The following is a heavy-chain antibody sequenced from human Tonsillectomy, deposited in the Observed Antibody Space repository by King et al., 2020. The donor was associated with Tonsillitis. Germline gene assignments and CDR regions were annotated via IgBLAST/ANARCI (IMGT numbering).Heavy chain of an antibody. CDR1: GGSISSGGYS. CDR2: IYYTGTT. Sequence: QLQESGPGLLKPSQTLSLTCAVSGGSISSGGYSWSWIRQPPGKGLELIGFIYYTGTTYYNPSLESRVTMSVDTSKNQYSLSLTSVTAADTAIYYCARVDCSSTDCRRINWIGPWGQGTLVTVSS. CDR3: ARVDCSSTDCRRINWIGP. D-gene: IGHD2-2*01. V-gene: IGHV4-30-4*07. J-gene: IGHJ5*02.